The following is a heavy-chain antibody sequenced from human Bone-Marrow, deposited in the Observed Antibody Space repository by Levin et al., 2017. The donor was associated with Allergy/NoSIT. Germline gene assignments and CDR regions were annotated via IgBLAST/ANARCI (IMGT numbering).Heavy chain of an antibody. D-gene: IGHD3-10*01. Sequence: SVKVSCKASGDTFNSHAISCVRQAPGQGLQWLGGIIPIFGTAEYAQNFQGRVTITADESTTTVYLEFHSLTSEDTAVYYCARKGGNYYGSERRRAYETWGHGTTVTVSS. CDR2: IIPIFGTA. J-gene: IGHJ3*02. CDR3: ARKGGNYYGSERRRAYET. CDR1: GDTFNSHA. V-gene: IGHV1-69*13.